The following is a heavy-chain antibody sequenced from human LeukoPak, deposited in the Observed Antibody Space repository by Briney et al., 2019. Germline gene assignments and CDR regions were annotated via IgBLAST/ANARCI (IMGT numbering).Heavy chain of an antibody. V-gene: IGHV3-21*01. D-gene: IGHD3-10*01. CDR2: ISSSGSSI. J-gene: IGHJ3*02. CDR3: ARDSYWLGGTIGAFDI. CDR1: AFTFNTYW. Sequence: PGGSLRLSCSASAFTFNTYWMHWVRQVPGRGLEWVSSISSSGSSIYYADSVKGRFTISRDNAKNSLYLQINSLRAEDTAVYYCARDSYWLGGTIGAFDIWGQGTMVTVSS.